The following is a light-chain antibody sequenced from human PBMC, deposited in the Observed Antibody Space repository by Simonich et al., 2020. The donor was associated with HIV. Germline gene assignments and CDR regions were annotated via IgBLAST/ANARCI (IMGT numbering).Light chain of an antibody. J-gene: IGKJ4*01. CDR2: WAS. Sequence: DIVMTQSPDSLAVSLGERATLKCKSSPSVLYSSNHKHYLAWYQQKPGQPPKLLIYWASTRESGVPDRFSGSGSGTDFTLTISSLHAEDVAVYYCQQYHSTPLTFGGGTKVEIK. CDR3: QQYHSTPLT. CDR1: PSVLYSSNHKHY. V-gene: IGKV4-1*01.